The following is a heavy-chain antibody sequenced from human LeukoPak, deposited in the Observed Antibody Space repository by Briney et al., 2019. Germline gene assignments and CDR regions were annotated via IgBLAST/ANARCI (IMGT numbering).Heavy chain of an antibody. CDR2: INPSGDST. CDR3: ARGAVRYYMDV. J-gene: IGHJ6*03. D-gene: IGHD4-17*01. V-gene: IGHV1-46*01. Sequence: ASVKVSCKASGYTFTSYYMHWVRQAPGQGLEWMGMINPSGDSTTYAQKFQGRVTMTRDTSTSTVYMEVSSLRSEDTAVYYCARGAVRYYMDVWGKGTTVTVSS. CDR1: GYTFTSYY.